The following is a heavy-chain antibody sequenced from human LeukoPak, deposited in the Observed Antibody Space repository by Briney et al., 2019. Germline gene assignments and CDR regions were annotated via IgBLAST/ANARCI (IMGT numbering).Heavy chain of an antibody. CDR2: IYYSGST. D-gene: IGHD3-10*01. V-gene: IGHV4-59*01. CDR3: ARETGGSGSYPLDY. J-gene: IGHJ4*02. CDR1: GGSISSYY. Sequence: SETLSLTCTVSGGSISSYYWSWIRQPPGKGLEWIGYIYYSGSTNYNPSLKSRVTISVDTSKNQFSLKLSSVTAADTAVYYCARETGGSGSYPLDYWGQGTLVTVSS.